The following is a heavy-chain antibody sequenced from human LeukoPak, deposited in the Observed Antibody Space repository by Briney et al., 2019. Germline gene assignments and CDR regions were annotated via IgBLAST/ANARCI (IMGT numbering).Heavy chain of an antibody. CDR3: ARDLELGYCSGASCYIWFDP. CDR1: GGSFSGYY. J-gene: IGHJ5*02. CDR2: INHGGRT. D-gene: IGHD2-2*02. V-gene: IGHV4-34*01. Sequence: PSETLSLTCVVSGGSFSGYYWSWIRQPPGKGLEWIGEINHGGRTNYSPSLKSRVTISVDTSKNQFSLNLSSVTAADTAVYYCARDLELGYCSGASCYIWFDPWGQGTLVTVSS.